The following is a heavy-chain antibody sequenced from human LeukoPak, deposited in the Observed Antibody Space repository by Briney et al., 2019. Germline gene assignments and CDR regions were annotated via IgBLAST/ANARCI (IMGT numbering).Heavy chain of an antibody. D-gene: IGHD4-23*01. V-gene: IGHV3-15*01. CDR1: GFTFSNAW. CDR2: IKSKTDGGTT. CDR3: ATEADGGPDY. Sequence: PGGSLRLSCAAPGFTFSNAWMSWVRQAPGKGLEWVGRIKSKTDGGTTDYAAPVKGRFTISRDDSKNTLYLLMNSLKTDDTAVYYCATEADGGPDYWGQGTLVTVSS. J-gene: IGHJ4*02.